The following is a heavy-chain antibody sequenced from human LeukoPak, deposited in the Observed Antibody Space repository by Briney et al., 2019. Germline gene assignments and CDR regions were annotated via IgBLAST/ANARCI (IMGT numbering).Heavy chain of an antibody. CDR2: IYTSGST. D-gene: IGHD3-22*01. CDR1: GGSISNYD. J-gene: IGHJ3*02. Sequence: PSETLSLTCTVSGGSISNYDWSWIRQPAGKGLEWIGRIYTSGSTNYNPSLKSRVTMSEDTSKKQFSLKLSSVTAADTAVYYCAREEYYYDSSGSNAFDIWGQGTMVTVSS. V-gene: IGHV4-4*07. CDR3: AREEYYYDSSGSNAFDI.